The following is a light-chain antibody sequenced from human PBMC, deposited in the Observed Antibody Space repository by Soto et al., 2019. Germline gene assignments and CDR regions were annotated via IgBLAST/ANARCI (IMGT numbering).Light chain of an antibody. CDR3: QQYNSYPYT. J-gene: IGKJ2*01. V-gene: IGKV1-5*03. Sequence: DIQMTQSPSTLSASVGDRVTSTCRASQNINNWLAWYQQKPGMAPRFLIYRASSLESGVPSRFSGSRSGTDFTLTISSLQPDDFATYYCQQYNSYPYTFGQGTKLEIK. CDR1: QNINNW. CDR2: RAS.